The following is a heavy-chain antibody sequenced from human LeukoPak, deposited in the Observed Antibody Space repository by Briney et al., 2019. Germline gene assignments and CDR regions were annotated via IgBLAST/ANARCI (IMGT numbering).Heavy chain of an antibody. CDR2: ISYDGSNK. V-gene: IGHV3-30*03. J-gene: IGHJ4*02. CDR3: ARGKYYYGSGTHYFDY. D-gene: IGHD3-10*01. CDR1: GFTFSSYG. Sequence: GGSLRLSCAASGFTFSSYGMHWVRQAPGKGLEWVAVISYDGSNKYYADSVKGRFTISRDNSKNTLYLQMNSLRAEDTAVYYCARGKYYYGSGTHYFDYWGQGTLVTVSS.